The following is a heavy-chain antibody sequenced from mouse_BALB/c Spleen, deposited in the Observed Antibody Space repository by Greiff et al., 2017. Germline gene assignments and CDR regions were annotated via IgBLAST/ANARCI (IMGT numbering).Heavy chain of an antibody. CDR1: GYSITSDYA. J-gene: IGHJ2*01. V-gene: IGHV3-2*02. Sequence: DVQLQESGPGLVKPSQSLSLTCTVTGYSITSDYAWNWIRQFPGNKLEWMGYISYSGSTSYNPSLKSRISITRDTSKNQFFLQLNSVTTEDTATYYCARRRKNYYGSSYYFDYWGQGTTLTVSS. D-gene: IGHD1-1*01. CDR2: ISYSGST. CDR3: ARRRKNYYGSSYYFDY.